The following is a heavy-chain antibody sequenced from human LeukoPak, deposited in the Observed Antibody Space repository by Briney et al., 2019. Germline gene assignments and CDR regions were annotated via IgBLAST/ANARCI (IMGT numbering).Heavy chain of an antibody. J-gene: IGHJ4*02. CDR3: ARDLSDYDYVWGNYRPGDY. CDR2: ISAYNGNT. V-gene: IGHV1-18*01. D-gene: IGHD3-16*02. CDR1: GYTFTSYG. Sequence: GASVKVSCKASGYTFTSYGISWVRPAPGQGLEWMGWISAYNGNTKYVQKLQGRVTMTTETSTSTAYMELRSLRSDDTAVYYCARDLSDYDYVWGNYRPGDYWGQGTLVTVSS.